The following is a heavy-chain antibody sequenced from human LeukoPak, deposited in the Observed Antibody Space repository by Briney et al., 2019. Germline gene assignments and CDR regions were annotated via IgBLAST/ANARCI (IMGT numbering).Heavy chain of an antibody. V-gene: IGHV3-30*04. J-gene: IGHJ6*03. D-gene: IGHD3-10*01. Sequence: GGSLRLSCAASGFTFSSYAMHWVRQAPGKGLEWVAVISYDGSNKYYADSVKGRFTISRDNSKNTLYLQMNSLRAEDTALYYCARAGYYYGSGTNYYYYYMDVWGKGTTVTVSS. CDR3: ARAGYYYGSGTNYYYYYMDV. CDR1: GFTFSSYA. CDR2: ISYDGSNK.